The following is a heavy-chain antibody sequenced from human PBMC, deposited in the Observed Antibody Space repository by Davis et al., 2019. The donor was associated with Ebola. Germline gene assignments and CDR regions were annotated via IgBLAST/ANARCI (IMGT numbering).Heavy chain of an antibody. CDR1: GFTFSSYG. CDR3: ATQDLTTVTTKYYFDY. Sequence: GESLKISCAASGFTFSSYGMHWVRQAPGKGLEWVAVIWYDGSNKYYADSVKVRFTISRDNSKNTLYLQMNSLRAEDTAVYYCATQDLTTVTTKYYFDYWGQGTLVTVSS. D-gene: IGHD4-17*01. CDR2: IWYDGSNK. V-gene: IGHV3-33*01. J-gene: IGHJ4*02.